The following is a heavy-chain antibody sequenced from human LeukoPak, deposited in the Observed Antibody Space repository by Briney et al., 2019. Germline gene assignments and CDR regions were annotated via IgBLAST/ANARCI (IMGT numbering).Heavy chain of an antibody. Sequence: PGGSETLFCAASGFTFSSYWMTWVRQTPGKGLEWLTNIKQDGSEKYYVDSVKGRVTISRDNAKNSLYLQMNSLRADDTAVYYCARVYSYVQQGYYDYAMDVWGKGTTVTVSS. V-gene: IGHV3-7*04. J-gene: IGHJ6*04. CDR3: ARVYSYVQQGYYDYAMDV. CDR1: GFTFSSYW. D-gene: IGHD5-18*01. CDR2: IKQDGSEK.